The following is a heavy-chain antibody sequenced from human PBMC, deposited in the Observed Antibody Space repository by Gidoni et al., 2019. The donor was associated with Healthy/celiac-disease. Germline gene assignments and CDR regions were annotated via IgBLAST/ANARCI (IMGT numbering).Heavy chain of an antibody. CDR1: GFTFSSYS. D-gene: IGHD5-12*01. CDR2: ISSSSSTI. J-gene: IGHJ4*02. CDR3: ARAKPKEASDY. Sequence: EVQLVESGGGLVQPGGSLRLSCAASGFTFSSYSMNWVRQAPGKGLEWVSYISSSSSTIYYADSVKGRFTISRDNAKNSLYLQMNSLRAEDTAVYYCARAKPKEASDYWGQGTLVTVSS. V-gene: IGHV3-48*01.